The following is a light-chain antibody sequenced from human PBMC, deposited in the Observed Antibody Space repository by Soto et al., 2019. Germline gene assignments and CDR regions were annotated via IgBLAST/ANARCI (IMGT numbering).Light chain of an antibody. Sequence: QSVLTQPPSASGSPGQSVTISCTGTSSDVGGYNHVSWYQKNPGKAPKLMIYDVSKRPSGVPDRFSGSKSGNTASLTISGLQAEDEAEYYCASYAGSNNAVFGTGTKLTVL. CDR3: ASYAGSNNAV. J-gene: IGLJ1*01. CDR1: SSDVGGYNH. CDR2: DVS. V-gene: IGLV2-8*01.